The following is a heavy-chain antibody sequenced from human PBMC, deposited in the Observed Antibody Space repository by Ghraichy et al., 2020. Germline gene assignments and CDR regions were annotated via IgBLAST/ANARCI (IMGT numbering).Heavy chain of an antibody. Sequence: GGSLRLSCAASGLTFSNAWISWVRQAPGKGLEWVGRIISKTDGGTTDYAAPVKGRFTISRDDSKNTLYLQMNSLKTEDTAVYYCTADLPGGISDYFDYWGQGTLVTVSS. CDR1: GLTFSNAW. CDR3: TADLPGGISDYFDY. J-gene: IGHJ4*02. V-gene: IGHV3-15*01. D-gene: IGHD4-23*01. CDR2: IISKTDGGTT.